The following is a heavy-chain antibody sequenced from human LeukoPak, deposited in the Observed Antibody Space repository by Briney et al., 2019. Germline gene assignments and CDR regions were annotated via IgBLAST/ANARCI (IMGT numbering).Heavy chain of an antibody. CDR3: ARAFGSGSYYGNFQH. Sequence: ASVKVSCKASGYTFTSYGISWVRQAPVQGLGWMGWTSAHNGNTNYAQKRQGRVTMTTDTSTSTAYMELRSLGSDDTAVYYCARAFGSGSYYGNFQHWGQGTLVTVSS. J-gene: IGHJ1*01. CDR2: TSAHNGNT. V-gene: IGHV1-18*01. D-gene: IGHD1-26*01. CDR1: GYTFTSYG.